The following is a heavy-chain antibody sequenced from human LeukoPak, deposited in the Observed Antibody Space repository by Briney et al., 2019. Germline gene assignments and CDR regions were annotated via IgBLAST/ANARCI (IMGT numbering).Heavy chain of an antibody. V-gene: IGHV3-30*02. Sequence: GGSLRLSCAASGFTFSSYGMQWVRQAPGKGLEWVALIRYDGSNKYYADSVKGRFTISRDNSKNMLYLQMNSLRAEDTAVYYCAKSGSYSSAWYAGDWFDPWGQGTLVTVSS. J-gene: IGHJ5*02. CDR1: GFTFSSYG. CDR2: IRYDGSNK. CDR3: AKSGSYSSAWYAGDWFDP. D-gene: IGHD6-19*01.